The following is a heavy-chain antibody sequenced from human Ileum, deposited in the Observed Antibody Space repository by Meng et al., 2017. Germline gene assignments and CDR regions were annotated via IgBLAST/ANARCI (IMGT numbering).Heavy chain of an antibody. D-gene: IGHD1-26*01. Sequence: SGGALVQPGGSLRLSGVAPGLTLSNDWIHVVRKAPGKGLVWVSRINSDGRSTYYADSVKGRLTISRENAKNTVYLQMNSLRDEDTAVYYCTRGYSGNYGKFDPWGQGTLVTVSS. V-gene: IGHV3-74*01. J-gene: IGHJ5*02. CDR1: GLTLSNDW. CDR2: INSDGRST. CDR3: TRGYSGNYGKFDP.